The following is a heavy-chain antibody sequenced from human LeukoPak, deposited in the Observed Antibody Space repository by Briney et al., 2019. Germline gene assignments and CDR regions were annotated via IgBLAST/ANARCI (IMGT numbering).Heavy chain of an antibody. D-gene: IGHD3-22*01. CDR1: GGTFSSYA. CDR2: IIPIFGTA. V-gene: IGHV1-69*05. Sequence: GASVKVSCKASGGTFSSYAISWVRQAPGQGLEWMGGIIPIFGTANYAQKFQGRVTITTDESTSTAYMELSSLRSEDTAVYYCARVKYYYDSSGYYNWFDPWGQGTLVTVSS. J-gene: IGHJ5*02. CDR3: ARVKYYYDSSGYYNWFDP.